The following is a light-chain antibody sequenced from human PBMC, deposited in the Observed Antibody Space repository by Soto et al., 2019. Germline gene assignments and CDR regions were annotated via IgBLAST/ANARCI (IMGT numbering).Light chain of an antibody. V-gene: IGKV3-15*01. CDR3: QQYNSWPPGLFT. J-gene: IGKJ3*01. CDR2: GAS. CDR1: QSISSN. Sequence: DMAMTQSPATLSVSPGERATLSCRASQSISSNLAWYQQKPGQSPRLLIYGASTRATGVPARFSGSGSGTEVTLTISSLQSEDFAVYSCQQYNSWPPGLFTFGPGTKVDIK.